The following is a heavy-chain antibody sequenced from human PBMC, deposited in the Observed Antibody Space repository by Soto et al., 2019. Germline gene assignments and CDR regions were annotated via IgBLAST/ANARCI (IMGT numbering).Heavy chain of an antibody. CDR1: GFTFSSYA. CDR3: AKRSGSYPGLYYFDY. V-gene: IGHV3-23*01. Sequence: GGSLRLSCAASGFTFSSYAMSWVRQAPGKGLEWVSATSGSGGSTYYADSVKGRFTISRDNSKNTLYLQMNSLRAEDTAVYYCAKRSGSYPGLYYFDYWGQGTLVTVSS. J-gene: IGHJ4*02. D-gene: IGHD1-26*01. CDR2: TSGSGGST.